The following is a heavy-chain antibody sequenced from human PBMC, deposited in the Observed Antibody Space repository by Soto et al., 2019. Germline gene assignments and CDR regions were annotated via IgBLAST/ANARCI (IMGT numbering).Heavy chain of an antibody. CDR1: GYTFTAYY. CDR3: ARPSTAWYWFDP. V-gene: IGHV1-2*02. J-gene: IGHJ5*02. CDR2: ISPNSGGT. D-gene: IGHD2-2*01. Sequence: ASVKVSCKASGYTFTAYYLHWVRQAPGQGLGWMGWISPNSGGTVYAQKFQGRVTMTRDTSINTAYMELSRLTSDDTAVYYCARPSTAWYWFDPWGQGTLVTVSS.